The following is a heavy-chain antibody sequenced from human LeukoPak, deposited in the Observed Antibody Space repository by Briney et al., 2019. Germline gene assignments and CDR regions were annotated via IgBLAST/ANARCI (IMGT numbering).Heavy chain of an antibody. D-gene: IGHD1-14*01. CDR2: INHSGST. J-gene: IGHJ4*02. CDR3: ARNRY. V-gene: IGHV4-34*01. Sequence: SETLSLTCSVYGGSFSGYYWSWIRQPPGKGLEWIGEINHSGSTNYNPSLKSRVTISVDTSKNQFSLKLSSVTAADTAVYYCARNRYWGQGTLVTVSS. CDR1: GGSFSGYY.